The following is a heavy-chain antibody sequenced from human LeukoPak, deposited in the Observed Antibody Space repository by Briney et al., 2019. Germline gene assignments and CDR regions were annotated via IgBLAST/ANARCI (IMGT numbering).Heavy chain of an antibody. CDR1: GFTFSSYG. CDR2: ISYDGSNK. J-gene: IGHJ3*02. CDR3: ARDGAYSGYDLDGAFDI. D-gene: IGHD5-12*01. V-gene: IGHV3-30*03. Sequence: GGSLRLSCAASGFTFSSYGMHWVRQAPGKGLEWVAVISYDGSNKYYADSVKGRFTISRDNSKNTLYLQMNSLRAEDTAVYYCARDGAYSGYDLDGAFDIWGQGTMVIVSS.